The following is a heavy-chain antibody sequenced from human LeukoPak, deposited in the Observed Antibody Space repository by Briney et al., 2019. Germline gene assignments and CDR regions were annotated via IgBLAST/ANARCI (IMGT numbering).Heavy chain of an antibody. Sequence: ASVKVSCKVSGYTLTVLSMHWVRQAPGKGLEWMGGFDPEDGETIYAQKFQGRVTMTEDTSTDTAYMELSSLRSEDTAVYYCAAGRITMIVVVKFDYWGQGTLVTVSS. CDR2: FDPEDGET. D-gene: IGHD3-22*01. CDR3: AAGRITMIVVVKFDY. CDR1: GYTLTVLS. J-gene: IGHJ4*02. V-gene: IGHV1-24*01.